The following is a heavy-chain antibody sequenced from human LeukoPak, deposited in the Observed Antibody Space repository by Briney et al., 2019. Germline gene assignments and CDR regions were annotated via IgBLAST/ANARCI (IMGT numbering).Heavy chain of an antibody. V-gene: IGHV4-30-4*08. CDR3: ASGDLDSYYYGMDV. Sequence: SLSLTCTVSGGSISSGDYYWSWIRQPPGKGLEWIGYIYYSGSTYYNPSLKSRVTISVDTSKNQFSLKLSSVTAADTSVYYCASGDLDSYYYGMDVWGQGTTVTVS. J-gene: IGHJ6*02. CDR2: IYYSGST. CDR1: GGSISSGDYY. D-gene: IGHD3-3*01.